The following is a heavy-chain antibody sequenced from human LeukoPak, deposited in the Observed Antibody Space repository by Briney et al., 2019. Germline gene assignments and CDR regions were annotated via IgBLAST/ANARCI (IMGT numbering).Heavy chain of an antibody. V-gene: IGHV3-30*18. CDR3: AKGGYCSGGSCYCGY. D-gene: IGHD2-15*01. J-gene: IGHJ4*02. CDR1: GFNFRAYW. Sequence: PGGSLRLSCTTSGFNFRAYWMAWVRQAPGKGLEWVAVISYDGSNKYYAGSVKGRFTISRDNSKNTLFLQMNSLRAEDTAVYYCAKGGYCSGGSCYCGYWGQGTLVTVSS. CDR2: ISYDGSNK.